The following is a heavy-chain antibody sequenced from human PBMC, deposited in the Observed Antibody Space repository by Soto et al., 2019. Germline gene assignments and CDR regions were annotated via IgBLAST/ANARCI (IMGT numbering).Heavy chain of an antibody. V-gene: IGHV3-23*01. D-gene: IGHD2-15*01. Sequence: GGSLRLSCAASGFTFSSYGMSWVRQAPGKGLEWVSGIRGTGGSTYYADSVKGRFTISRDNSKNTLYLQMNSLRAEDTAVYYCAKDRYCSGGSCSGSLDYWGQGTLVTV. CDR3: AKDRYCSGGSCSGSLDY. CDR2: IRGTGGST. CDR1: GFTFSSYG. J-gene: IGHJ4*02.